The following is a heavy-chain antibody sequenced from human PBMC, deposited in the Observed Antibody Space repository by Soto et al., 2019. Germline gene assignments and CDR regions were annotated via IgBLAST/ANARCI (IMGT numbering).Heavy chain of an antibody. CDR1: GYTFTGYY. V-gene: IGHV1-2*04. CDR3: ARVPYGGNSGGFDY. CDR2: INPNSGGT. D-gene: IGHD4-17*01. J-gene: IGHJ4*02. Sequence: QVQLVQSGAEVKKPGASVKVSCKASGYTFTGYYMHWVRQAPGQGLEWMGWINPNSGGTNYAQKFKGWVTMTRDTSISTAYMELSRLRSDDTAVYYCARVPYGGNSGGFDYWGQGTLVTVSS.